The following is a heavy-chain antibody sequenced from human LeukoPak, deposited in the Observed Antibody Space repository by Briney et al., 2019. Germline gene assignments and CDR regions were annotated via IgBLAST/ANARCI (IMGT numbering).Heavy chain of an antibody. J-gene: IGHJ4*02. CDR3: ARHEAWYSSGWYSPNFDY. V-gene: IGHV4-39*01. D-gene: IGHD6-19*01. CDR1: GGSISSSSYY. CDR2: IYYSGST. Sequence: PSQTLSLTCTVSGGSISSSSYYWGWIRQPPGKGLEWIGSIYYSGSTYYNPSLKSRVTISVDTSKNQFSLKLSSVTAADTAVYYCARHEAWYSSGWYSPNFDYWGQGTLVSVSS.